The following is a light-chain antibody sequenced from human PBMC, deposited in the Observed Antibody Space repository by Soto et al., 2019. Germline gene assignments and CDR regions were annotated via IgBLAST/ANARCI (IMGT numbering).Light chain of an antibody. J-gene: IGLJ1*01. CDR1: SSNIGGNS. CDR2: DDD. CDR3: GSWDSSLSAYV. Sequence: VVAQPPPVSSAPGQRGTLPCPGSSSNIGGNSVSWYQQLPGTAPKLLIYDDDKRPSGIPGRFSGSKSGTSATLGITGFQTGDEADYYCGSWDSSLSAYVFGTGTKVTVL. V-gene: IGLV1-51*01.